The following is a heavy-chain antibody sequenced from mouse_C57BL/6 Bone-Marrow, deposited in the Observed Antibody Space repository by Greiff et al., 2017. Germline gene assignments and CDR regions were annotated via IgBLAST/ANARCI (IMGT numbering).Heavy chain of an antibody. CDR3: AREGMANYFDY. Sequence: QVQLQQPGAELVKPGASVKLSCKASGYTFTSYWMQWVKQRPGQGLEWFGEIDPSDSYTNYNQKFKGKATLTVDTSSSTAYMQLSSLTSEDSAVYYCAREGMANYFDYWGQGTTLTVSS. V-gene: IGHV1-50*01. CDR2: IDPSDSYT. J-gene: IGHJ2*01. D-gene: IGHD2-10*02. CDR1: GYTFTSYW.